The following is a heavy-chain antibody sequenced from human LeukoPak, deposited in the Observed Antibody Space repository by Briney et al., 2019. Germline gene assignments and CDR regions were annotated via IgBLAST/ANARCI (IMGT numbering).Heavy chain of an antibody. J-gene: IGHJ4*02. Sequence: PGGSLRLSCAASGFTFSSYSMDWIRQAPGKGLEWLSYISTRDNTIQYADSVKGRFTISRDNANNSLFLQMNNLRAEDSAIYYCARGARWAYYFDYWGQGSLVTVSS. D-gene: IGHD4-23*01. CDR3: ARGARWAYYFDY. CDR2: ISTRDNTI. CDR1: GFTFSSYS. V-gene: IGHV3-48*04.